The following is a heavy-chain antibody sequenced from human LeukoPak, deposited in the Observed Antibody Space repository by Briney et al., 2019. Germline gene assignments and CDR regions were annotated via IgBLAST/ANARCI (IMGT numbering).Heavy chain of an antibody. CDR2: INPDGRDT. CDR3: TSWGDTTAEYFQR. Sequence: LSGGSLRLSCVVSGFTFNRCWMNWVRQAPGKGLEWVAHINPDGRDTYYVDSVKGRFTISRDNAQNSMYLQMNSLRVEGTAVYYCTSWGDTTAEYFQRWGQGTLVTVSS. J-gene: IGHJ1*01. V-gene: IGHV3-7*01. CDR1: GFTFNRCW. D-gene: IGHD2-21*02.